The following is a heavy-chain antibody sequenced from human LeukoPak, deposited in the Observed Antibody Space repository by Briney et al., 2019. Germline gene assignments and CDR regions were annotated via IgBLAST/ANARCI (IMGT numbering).Heavy chain of an antibody. CDR3: ARGRRAYDSSGYTRY. CDR2: INPNSGGT. J-gene: IGHJ4*02. CDR1: GYTFTGYY. Sequence: GASMKVSCKASGYTFTGYYMHWVRQAPGQGLEWMGWINPNSGGTNYAQKFQGRVTMNRDTSISTAYMELSRLRSDDTAVYYCARGRRAYDSSGYTRYWGQGTLVTVSS. D-gene: IGHD3-22*01. V-gene: IGHV1-2*02.